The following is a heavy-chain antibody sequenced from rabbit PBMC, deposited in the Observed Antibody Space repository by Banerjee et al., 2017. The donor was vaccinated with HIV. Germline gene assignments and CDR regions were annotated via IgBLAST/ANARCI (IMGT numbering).Heavy chain of an antibody. V-gene: IGHV1S40*01. CDR3: ARDRGLMVMLGFNL. D-gene: IGHD6-1*01. CDR1: GFSFSSNYY. J-gene: IGHJ4*01. CDR2: IYTGSSGIT. Sequence: QSLEESGGDLVKPGASLTLTCTASGFSFSSNYYMCWVRQAPGKGLEWIGCIYTGSSGITYYASWAKGRFTISKTSSTTVTLQMTSLTAADTATYFCARDRGLMVMLGFNLWGPGTPVTVS.